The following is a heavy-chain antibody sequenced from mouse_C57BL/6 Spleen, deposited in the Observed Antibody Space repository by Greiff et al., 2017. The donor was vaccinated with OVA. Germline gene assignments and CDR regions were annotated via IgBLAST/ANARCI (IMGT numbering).Heavy chain of an antibody. D-gene: IGHD4-1*01. CDR3: AREWDFYAMDY. V-gene: IGHV1-76*01. CDR1: GYTFTDYY. Sequence: QVQLQQSGAELVRPGASVKLSCKASGYTFTDYYINWVKQRPGQGLEWIGRIYPGSGNTYYNEKFKGKATLTVEKSSSTAYMQLSSLASEDSAVYLCAREWDFYAMDYWGQGTSVTVSS. J-gene: IGHJ4*01. CDR2: IYPGSGNT.